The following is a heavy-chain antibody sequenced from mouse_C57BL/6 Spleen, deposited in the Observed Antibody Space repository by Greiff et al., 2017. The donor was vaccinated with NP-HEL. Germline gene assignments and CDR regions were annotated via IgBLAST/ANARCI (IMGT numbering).Heavy chain of an antibody. Sequence: VQLKQSGPELVKPGASVKISCKASGYSFTGYYMNWVKQSPEKSLEWIGEINPSTGGTTYNQKFKAKATLTVDKSSSTAYMQLKSLTSEDSAVYYCARFGDYDFFAYWGQGTLVTVSA. V-gene: IGHV1-42*01. CDR3: ARFGDYDFFAY. CDR1: GYSFTGYY. D-gene: IGHD2-4*01. CDR2: INPSTGGT. J-gene: IGHJ3*01.